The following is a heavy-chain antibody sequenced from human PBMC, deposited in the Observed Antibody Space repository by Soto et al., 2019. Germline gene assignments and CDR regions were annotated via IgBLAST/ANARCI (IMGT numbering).Heavy chain of an antibody. J-gene: IGHJ3*02. Sequence: SETLSLTCTVSGGSISSYYWSWIRQPPGKGLEWIGYIYYSGSTNYNPSLKSRVTISVDTSKNQFSLKLSSVTAADTAVYYCARHKIVVPAAIAAFDIWGQGTMVTVSS. CDR3: ARHKIVVPAAIAAFDI. CDR2: IYYSGST. V-gene: IGHV4-59*08. D-gene: IGHD2-2*02. CDR1: GGSISSYY.